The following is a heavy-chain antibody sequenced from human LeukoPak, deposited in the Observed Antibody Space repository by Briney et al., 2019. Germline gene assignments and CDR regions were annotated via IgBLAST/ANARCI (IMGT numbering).Heavy chain of an antibody. D-gene: IGHD1-26*01. Sequence: SETLSLTCTVSGGSIISTDDYWGWIRQPPGKGPEWIGSIYYTGSTYHNPSLKSRVTISVDTSKNQFSLKLSSVTAADTAVYYCARVGAIQGADYWGQGTLVTVSS. CDR1: GGSIISTDDY. J-gene: IGHJ4*02. CDR3: ARVGAIQGADY. V-gene: IGHV4-39*07. CDR2: IYYTGST.